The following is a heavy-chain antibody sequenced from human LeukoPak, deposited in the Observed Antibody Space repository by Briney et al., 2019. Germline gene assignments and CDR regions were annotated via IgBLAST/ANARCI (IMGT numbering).Heavy chain of an antibody. D-gene: IGHD3-3*01. CDR3: GRDKTFEVVNYFDY. Sequence: SETLSLTCTVSGGSISSGSYYWGWVRQPPVKGLEWIGSIYYSGSTYYNPSLKSRLTVSLDTSKNQFSLELSSVTAADTAVYYCGRDKTFEVVNYFDYWGQGTLVTVSS. J-gene: IGHJ4*02. CDR2: IYYSGST. V-gene: IGHV4-39*07. CDR1: GGSISSGSYY.